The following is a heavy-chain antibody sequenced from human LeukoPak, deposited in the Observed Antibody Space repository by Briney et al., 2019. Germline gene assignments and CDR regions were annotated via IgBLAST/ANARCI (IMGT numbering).Heavy chain of an antibody. V-gene: IGHV3-23*01. D-gene: IGHD1-26*01. Sequence: GGSLRLSCAASGFTFSSYAMSWVRQAPGKGLEWVSAISGGGDSIYYADSVKGRFTISRDNSKNTVHLQMNSLRAEDTAVYYCAKRSGSYHFDYWGQGTLVTVSS. CDR1: GFTFSSYA. CDR3: AKRSGSYHFDY. J-gene: IGHJ4*02. CDR2: ISGGGDSI.